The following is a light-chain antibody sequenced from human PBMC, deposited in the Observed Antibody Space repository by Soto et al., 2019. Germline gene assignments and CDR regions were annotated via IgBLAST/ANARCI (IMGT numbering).Light chain of an antibody. J-gene: IGLJ2*01. V-gene: IGLV2-14*01. Sequence: QSALTQPASVSGSPGQSITISCTGTNSDVGGYNYVSWYQQHPGKAPKLMIYDVSNRPSGVSNRFSGSKSGNTASLTISGLQAEDEADYYCSSYTSSSVVFGGGTQLTVL. CDR3: SSYTSSSVV. CDR2: DVS. CDR1: NSDVGGYNY.